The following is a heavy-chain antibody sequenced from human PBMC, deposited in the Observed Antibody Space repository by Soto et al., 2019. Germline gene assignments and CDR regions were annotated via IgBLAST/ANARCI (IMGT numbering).Heavy chain of an antibody. V-gene: IGHV1-18*04. D-gene: IGHD3-9*01. J-gene: IGHJ6*02. CDR3: ARGHYDLLTGYHYGMDV. CDR2: ITAYNGNT. Sequence: ASVKVSCKASGYTFTSYGISWVRQAPGQGLEWMGWITAYNGNTNYAQNLQGRVTMTTDTTTSTTYMELRSLRSDDTALYYCARGHYDLLTGYHYGMDVWGQGTTVTVSS. CDR1: GYTFTSYG.